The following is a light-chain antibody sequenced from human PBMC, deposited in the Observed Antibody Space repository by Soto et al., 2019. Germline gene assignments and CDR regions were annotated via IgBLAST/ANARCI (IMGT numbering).Light chain of an antibody. CDR2: GAS. J-gene: IGKJ1*01. CDR1: QSVSSSY. V-gene: IGKV3-20*01. CDR3: QQYGSSPWT. Sequence: EIVLTQSPGTLSLSPGERATLSCRASQSVSSSYLAWYQQKPGQAPRLLTYGASSRATGIPDRFSGSGSGTDFTLTISRLEPEDFAVYYCQQYGSSPWTFGQGTEVEIK.